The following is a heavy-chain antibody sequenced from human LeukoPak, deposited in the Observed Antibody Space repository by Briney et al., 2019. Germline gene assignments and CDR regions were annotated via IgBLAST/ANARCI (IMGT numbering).Heavy chain of an antibody. J-gene: IGHJ4*02. V-gene: IGHV3-33*01. CDR1: GFTFSTYG. CDR3: ARDAGRYFDWLGY. Sequence: PGGSLRLSCAASGFTFSTYGMHWVRQAPGKGLEWVALIWYDGSNKYYAESVKGRFSISRDNSKNTLYLQMNSLRAEDTAVYYCARDAGRYFDWLGYWGQGTLVTVSS. D-gene: IGHD3-9*01. CDR2: IWYDGSNK.